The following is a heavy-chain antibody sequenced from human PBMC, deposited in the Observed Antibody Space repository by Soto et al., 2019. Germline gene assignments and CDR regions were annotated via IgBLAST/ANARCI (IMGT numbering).Heavy chain of an antibody. J-gene: IGHJ6*02. CDR3: ASSSSSSAIYYYYGMDV. D-gene: IGHD6-6*01. V-gene: IGHV3-30*03. Sequence: PVGSLRLSCAASGFTFSSYGMHWVRQAPGKGLEWVAVISYDGSNKYYADSVKGRFTISRDNSKNTLYLQMNSLRAEDTAVYYCASSSSSSAIYYYYGMDVCGQRTTVTVSS. CDR2: ISYDGSNK. CDR1: GFTFSSYG.